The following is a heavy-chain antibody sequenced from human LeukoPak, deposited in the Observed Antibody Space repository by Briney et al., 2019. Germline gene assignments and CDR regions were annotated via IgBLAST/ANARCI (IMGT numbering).Heavy chain of an antibody. D-gene: IGHD3-22*01. J-gene: IGHJ4*02. V-gene: IGHV3-23*01. CDR3: AKDANYYDSSGYLIPFDY. CDR1: GFTFSRFA. CDR2: ISGNGHQT. Sequence: PGGSRRLSCSASGFTFSRFAMTWVRQLPGRGLEWVSSISGNGHQTYYCDSVKGRFSVSRDNSKNILYLQMDRLRADDSAMYYCAKDANYYDSSGYLIPFDYWGQGTLVTVSS.